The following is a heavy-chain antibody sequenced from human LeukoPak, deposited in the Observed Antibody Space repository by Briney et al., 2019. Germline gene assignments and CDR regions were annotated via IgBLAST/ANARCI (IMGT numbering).Heavy chain of an antibody. CDR2: ITWNGDSP. J-gene: IGHJ5*02. CDR3: TKGSGSGYDYNWFDP. D-gene: IGHD5-12*01. CDR1: GFTFDDYG. V-gene: IGHV3-20*04. Sequence: GGSLRLSCAASGFTFDDYGMSWVRQAPGKGLEWVSGITWNGDSPGYADSVKGRFTISRDNAKNSLHLHLNSLRADDMALYYCTKGSGSGYDYNWFDPWGQGTLVTVSS.